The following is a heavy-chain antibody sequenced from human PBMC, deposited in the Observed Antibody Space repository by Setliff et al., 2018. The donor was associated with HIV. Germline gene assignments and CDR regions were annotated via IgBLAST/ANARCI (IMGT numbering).Heavy chain of an antibody. V-gene: IGHV3-48*01. CDR1: GFTFSSYS. J-gene: IGHJ4*02. CDR3: ARDTGDGTPHYFDY. Sequence: GGSLRLSCAASGFTFSSYSMNWVRQAPGKGLEWVSYISSSSSTIYYADSVKGRFTISRDNAKNSLYLQMNSLRAEDTAVYYCARDTGDGTPHYFDYWGQGTLVTVSS. D-gene: IGHD7-27*01. CDR2: ISSSSSTI.